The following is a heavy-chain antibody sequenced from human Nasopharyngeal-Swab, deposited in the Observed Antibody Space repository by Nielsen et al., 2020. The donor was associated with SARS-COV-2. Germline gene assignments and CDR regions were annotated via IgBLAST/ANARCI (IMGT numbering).Heavy chain of an antibody. J-gene: IGHJ4*02. CDR3: ARGAPRYCSGGSCYSRYFDY. V-gene: IGHV4-34*01. CDR2: INHSGST. Sequence: SETLSLTCAVYGGSFSGYHWSWIRQPPGKGLEWIGEINHSGSTNYNPSPKSRVTISVDTSKNQFSLKLSSVTAADTAVYYCARGAPRYCSGGSCYSRYFDYWGQGTLVTVSS. D-gene: IGHD2-15*01. CDR1: GGSFSGYH.